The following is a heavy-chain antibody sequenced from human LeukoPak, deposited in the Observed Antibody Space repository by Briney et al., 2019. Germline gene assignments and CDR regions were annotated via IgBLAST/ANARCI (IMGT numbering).Heavy chain of an antibody. CDR3: ARVLYHPYYFDY. Sequence: PSETLSLTCTVSGGSIFGYYWNWIRQPAGKGLEWIGRIYTSGSTHYNPSLKSRVTMSLDTSENPFSLNLSSVTAADTAVYYCARVLYHPYYFDYWGQGALVTVSS. D-gene: IGHD2-8*01. CDR2: IYTSGST. J-gene: IGHJ4*02. CDR1: GGSIFGYY. V-gene: IGHV4-4*07.